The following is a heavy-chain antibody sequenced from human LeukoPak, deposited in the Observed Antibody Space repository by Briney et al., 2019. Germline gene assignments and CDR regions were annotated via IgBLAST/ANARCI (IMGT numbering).Heavy chain of an antibody. V-gene: IGHV6-1*01. CDR3: ARVSSPWSPRDAFDI. D-gene: IGHD1-26*01. CDR1: GDSVSSKSAT. Sequence: SQTLSLTCAIFGDSVSSKSATWNWIRQSPSKGLEWLERPYYTSKWYNDYEVSVKSRITINPDTSKNQFSLQLNSVTPEDTAVYYCARVSSPWSPRDAFDIWGQGTMVTVSS. J-gene: IGHJ3*02. CDR2: PYYTSKWYN.